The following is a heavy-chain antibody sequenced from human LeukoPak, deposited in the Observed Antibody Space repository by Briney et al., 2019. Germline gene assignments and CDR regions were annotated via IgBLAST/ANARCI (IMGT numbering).Heavy chain of an antibody. Sequence: GGSLRPSCAASGFTVSSNYMSWVRQAPGKGLEWVSVIYSGGSTYYADSVKGRFTISRDNSKNTLYLQMNSLRAEDTAVYYCARIQTGYSYGLYYHYKDVWGKGTTVNVSS. J-gene: IGHJ6*03. V-gene: IGHV3-53*01. CDR1: GFTVSSNY. D-gene: IGHD5-18*01. CDR2: IYSGGST. CDR3: ARIQTGYSYGLYYHYKDV.